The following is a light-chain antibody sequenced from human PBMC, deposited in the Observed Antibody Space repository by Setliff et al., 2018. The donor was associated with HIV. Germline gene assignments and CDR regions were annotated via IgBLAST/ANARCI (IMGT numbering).Light chain of an antibody. Sequence: QSVLTQPASVSGSPGQSITISCSGTSSDVGSYNLVSWYQQHPGRAPKLIIYEVNKRPSEVSVRFSASKSGNTASLTISEVQADDEADYYCCSYTGDDTLYVFGTGTKVTV. V-gene: IGLV2-23*02. CDR3: CSYTGDDTLYV. CDR2: EVN. J-gene: IGLJ1*01. CDR1: SSDVGSYNL.